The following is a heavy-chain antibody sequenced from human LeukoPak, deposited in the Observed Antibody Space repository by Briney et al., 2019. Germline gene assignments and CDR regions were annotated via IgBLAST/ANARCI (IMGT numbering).Heavy chain of an antibody. CDR2: IYYSGST. J-gene: IGHJ4*02. D-gene: IGHD6-6*01. CDR1: GGSISGYY. CDR3: ARVDYTTSSPYLLPDS. V-gene: IGHV4-59*01. Sequence: SETLSLTCTVSGGSISGYYWSWIRQPPGKGLEWIGYIYYSGSTNYNPSLKSRVTISVDTSKNQLSLRLSSVTAADTAVYYCARVDYTTSSPYLLPDSWGQGTLVTVSS.